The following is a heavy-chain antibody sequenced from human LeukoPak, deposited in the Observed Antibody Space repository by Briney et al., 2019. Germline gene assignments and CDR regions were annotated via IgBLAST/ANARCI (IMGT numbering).Heavy chain of an antibody. CDR1: GGSFSGYY. J-gene: IGHJ4*02. D-gene: IGHD6-13*01. V-gene: IGHV4-34*01. Sequence: SETLSLTCAVYGGSFSGYYWSWIRQPPGKGLEWIGEINHSGSTNYNPSLKSRVTISVDTSKNQFSLKLSSATAADTAVYYCARGGFAGAAAGFDYWGQGTLVTVSS. CDR2: INHSGST. CDR3: ARGGFAGAAAGFDY.